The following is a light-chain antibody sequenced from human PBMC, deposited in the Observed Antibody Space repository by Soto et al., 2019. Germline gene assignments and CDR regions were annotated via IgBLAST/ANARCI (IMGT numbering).Light chain of an antibody. V-gene: IGKV3-15*01. Sequence: EIVMTQSPATLSVSPGERATLSCRASQSVSSNLAWYQQKPGQAPRLLIYGASTRATSIPARFSGSGSGTEFTLTISILQSEDFAVYYCQQDNNWPPWTFGQGTKVEIK. CDR2: GAS. CDR1: QSVSSN. CDR3: QQDNNWPPWT. J-gene: IGKJ1*01.